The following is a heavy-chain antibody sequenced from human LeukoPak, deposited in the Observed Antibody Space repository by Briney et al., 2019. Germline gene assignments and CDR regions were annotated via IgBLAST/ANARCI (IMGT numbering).Heavy chain of an antibody. D-gene: IGHD3-9*01. CDR3: ARGRDILTGYYSDY. V-gene: IGHV4-59*01. CDR1: GGSISGYY. CDR2: IYESGST. J-gene: IGHJ4*02. Sequence: SETLSLTCTVSGGSISGYYWSWIRQPPGKELEWIGYIYESGSTDYNPSLRSRVTISRDTSKNQVSLKLTSVTTADTAVYYCARGRDILTGYYSDYWGQGTLVTVSS.